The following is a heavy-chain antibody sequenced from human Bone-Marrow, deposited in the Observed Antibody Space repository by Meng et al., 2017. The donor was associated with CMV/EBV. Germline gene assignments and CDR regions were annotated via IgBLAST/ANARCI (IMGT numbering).Heavy chain of an antibody. CDR1: GGSFSGYY. CDR3: ARGFWSGYYFLDP. J-gene: IGHJ5*02. CDR2: INHSGST. Sequence: SETLSLTCAVYGGSFSGYYWSWIRQPPGKGLEWIGEINHSGSTNYNPSLKSRVTISVVTSKNQFSLKLSSVTAADTAVYYCARGFWSGYYFLDPWGQGTLVNGSS. V-gene: IGHV4-34*01. D-gene: IGHD3-3*01.